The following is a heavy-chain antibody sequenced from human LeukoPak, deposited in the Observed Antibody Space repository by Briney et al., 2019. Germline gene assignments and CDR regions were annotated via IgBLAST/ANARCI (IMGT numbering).Heavy chain of an antibody. CDR2: ISGSGGST. J-gene: IGHJ4*02. Sequence: PGGSLRLSCAASGFTFSSYAMSWVRQAPGKGLEWVSAISGSGGSTYYADSVKGRFTISRDNSKNTLYLQMNSLRAEDTAVYYCAKDGNYYGSGDDNFDYWGQGTLVTVSS. D-gene: IGHD3-10*01. V-gene: IGHV3-23*01. CDR3: AKDGNYYGSGDDNFDY. CDR1: GFTFSSYA.